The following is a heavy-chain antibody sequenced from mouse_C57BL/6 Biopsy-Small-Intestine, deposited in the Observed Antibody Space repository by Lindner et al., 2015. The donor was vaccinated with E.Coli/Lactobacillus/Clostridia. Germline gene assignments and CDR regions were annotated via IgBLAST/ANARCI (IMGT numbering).Heavy chain of an antibody. CDR2: INPSSGYT. V-gene: IGHV1-7*01. CDR1: GYAFTNYL. D-gene: IGHD2-12*01. CDR3: AREGDYSSWFAF. Sequence: VQLQESGAELVRPGTSVKVSCKASGYAFTNYLIEWVKQRPGQGLEWIGYINPSSGYTKHNQKFKDKATLTADKSSTTAYMQLSSLTYEDSAVFYCAREGDYSSWFAFWGQGTLVTVSA. J-gene: IGHJ3*01.